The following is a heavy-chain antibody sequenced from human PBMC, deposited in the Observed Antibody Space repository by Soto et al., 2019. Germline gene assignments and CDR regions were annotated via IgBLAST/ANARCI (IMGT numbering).Heavy chain of an antibody. D-gene: IGHD2-15*01. Sequence: QVQLVESGGGVVQPGRSLRLSCAASGFTFISYGMHWVRQAPGKGLEWLAVMSYDGRDKYYADSVRGRFTISRDNSKNTVYRQLNSLRVEDTAVYYCAKARSGSWHEGYYFDNWGQGTLVTVSS. CDR1: GFTFISYG. CDR2: MSYDGRDK. J-gene: IGHJ4*02. CDR3: AKARSGSWHEGYYFDN. V-gene: IGHV3-30*18.